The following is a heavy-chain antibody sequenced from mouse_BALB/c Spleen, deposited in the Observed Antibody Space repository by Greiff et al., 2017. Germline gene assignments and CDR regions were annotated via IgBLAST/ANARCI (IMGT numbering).Heavy chain of an antibody. D-gene: IGHD3-3*01. Sequence: EVQVVESGTVLARPGASVKMSCKASGYTFTSYWMHWVKQRPGQGLEWIGAIYPGNSDTSYNQKFKGKAKLTAVTSTSTAYMELSSLTNEDSAVYYCTRRDPPYAMDYWGQGTSVTVSS. V-gene: IGHV1-5*01. CDR1: GYTFTSYW. CDR2: IYPGNSDT. CDR3: TRRDPPYAMDY. J-gene: IGHJ4*01.